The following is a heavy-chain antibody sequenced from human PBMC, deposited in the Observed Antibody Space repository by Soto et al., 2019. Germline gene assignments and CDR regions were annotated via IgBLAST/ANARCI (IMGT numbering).Heavy chain of an antibody. CDR1: GFTFSSYA. V-gene: IGHV3-23*01. J-gene: IGHJ6*02. CDR3: AKDIDFWSGYPYGMDV. Sequence: EVQLLESGGGLVQPGGSLRLSCAASGFTFSSYAMSWVRQAPGKGLEWVSAISGSGGSTYYADSVKGRFTISRDNSKNTLYLQMNSLRSEDTAVHYCAKDIDFWSGYPYGMDVWGQGTTVTVSS. D-gene: IGHD3-3*01. CDR2: ISGSGGST.